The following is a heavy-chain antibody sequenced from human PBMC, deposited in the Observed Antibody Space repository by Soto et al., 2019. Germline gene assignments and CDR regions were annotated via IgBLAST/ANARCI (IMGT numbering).Heavy chain of an antibody. V-gene: IGHV4-4*07. CDR1: GCSMNTSY. J-gene: IGHJ4*02. CDR3: AREGSYSAYNFAHGIQLWSFDF. CDR2: IFSSGST. Sequence: KPSETLSLTCTFSGCSMNTSYWSWVRQPAGKGLEWIGRIFSSGSTSFNPSLESRVAMSVDTSKNHFSLNLSSVTAADMAVYYCAREGSYSAYNFAHGIQLWSFDFWGQGALVTVSS. D-gene: IGHD5-12*01.